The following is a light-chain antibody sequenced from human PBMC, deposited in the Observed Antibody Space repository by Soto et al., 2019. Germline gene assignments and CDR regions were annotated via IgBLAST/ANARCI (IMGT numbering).Light chain of an antibody. CDR3: QQYNNWPRAT. CDR2: GPS. V-gene: IGKV3-20*01. CDR1: QSVSSSY. J-gene: IGKJ4*01. Sequence: EIVLTQSPGTLSLSPGERVTLSCRASQSVSSSYLAWYQQKPGQSPRLLIYGPSSRATGIPDRFSGSGSGTDFTLTISSLQSEDFGVYYCQQYNNWPRATFGGGTKVEIK.